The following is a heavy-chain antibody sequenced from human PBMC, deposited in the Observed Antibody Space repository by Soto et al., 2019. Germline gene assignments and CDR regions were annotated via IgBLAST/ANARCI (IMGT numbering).Heavy chain of an antibody. D-gene: IGHD3-16*02. Sequence: TLSLTCTVSGGSISSGDYYWSWIRQPPGKGLEWIGYIYYSGSTYYNPSLKSRVTISVDTSKNQFSLKLSSVTAADTAVYYCARGHHDYVWGSYRPDNQNWFDPWGQGTLVTVSS. CDR1: GGSISSGDYY. CDR3: ARGHHDYVWGSYRPDNQNWFDP. J-gene: IGHJ5*02. V-gene: IGHV4-30-4*01. CDR2: IYYSGST.